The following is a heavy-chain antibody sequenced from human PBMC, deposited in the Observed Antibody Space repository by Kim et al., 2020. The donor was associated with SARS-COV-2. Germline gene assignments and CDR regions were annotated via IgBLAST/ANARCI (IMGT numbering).Heavy chain of an antibody. V-gene: IGHV4-4*02. CDR2: IYHSGST. CDR3: ALVGDYGGNWFDH. J-gene: IGHJ5*02. D-gene: IGHD4-17*01. Sequence: SETLSLTCAVSGGSISSSNWWSWVRQPPGKGLEWIGEIYHSGSTNYNPSLKSRVTISVDKSKNQFSLKLSSVTAADTAVYYCALVGDYGGNWFDHWGQGTLVTVSS. CDR1: GGSISSSNW.